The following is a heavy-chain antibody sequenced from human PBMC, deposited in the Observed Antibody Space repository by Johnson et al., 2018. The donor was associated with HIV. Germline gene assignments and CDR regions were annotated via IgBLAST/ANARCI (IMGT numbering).Heavy chain of an antibody. Sequence: VQLVESGGGLIQSGGSLRLSCAASGFTVSSNYMSWVRQAPGKGLEWVSGISGSGGSIGYADSVKGRFTISRDNAKSSLFLQMNSLRAEDTALYYCARDRTGGSYPLAFDIWGQGTMVTVSS. CDR3: ARDRTGGSYPLAFDI. CDR2: SGSGGSI. J-gene: IGHJ3*02. D-gene: IGHD1-26*01. V-gene: IGHV3-53*01. CDR1: GFTVSSNY.